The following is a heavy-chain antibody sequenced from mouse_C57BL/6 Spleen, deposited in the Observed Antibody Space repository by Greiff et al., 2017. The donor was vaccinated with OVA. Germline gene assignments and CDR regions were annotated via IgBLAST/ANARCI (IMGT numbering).Heavy chain of an antibody. J-gene: IGHJ3*01. CDR1: GYTFTSYW. D-gene: IGHD2-4*01. V-gene: IGHV1-55*01. Sequence: QVQLQQPGAELVQPGASVKMSCKASGYTFTSYWITWVKQRPGQGLEWIGDIYPGSGSTNYNEKFKSKATLTVDTSSSTAYLPLSSLTSEDSAVDCCASRGYYDYDGLAEGGQGTLVTVSA. CDR3: ASRGYYDYDGLAE. CDR2: IYPGSGST.